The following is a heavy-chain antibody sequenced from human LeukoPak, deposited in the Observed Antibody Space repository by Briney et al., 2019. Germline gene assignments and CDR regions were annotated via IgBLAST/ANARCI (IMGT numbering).Heavy chain of an antibody. D-gene: IGHD3-22*01. V-gene: IGHV4-34*01. CDR2: INHSGST. CDR1: GGSFSGYY. CDR3: ARHWNYDSSGRTGWAFDI. J-gene: IGHJ3*02. Sequence: TSETLSLTCAVYGGSFSGYYWSWIRQPPGKGLEWIGEINHSGSTNYNPSLKSRVTISVDTSKNQFSLKLSSVTAADTAVYYCARHWNYDSSGRTGWAFDIWGQGTMVTVSS.